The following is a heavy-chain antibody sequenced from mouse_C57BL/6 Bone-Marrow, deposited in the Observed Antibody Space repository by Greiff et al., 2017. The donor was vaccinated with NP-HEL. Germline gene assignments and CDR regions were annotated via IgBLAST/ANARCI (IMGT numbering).Heavy chain of an antibody. CDR3: ALPYYSNYEVNFDY. CDR1: GYTFTSYT. J-gene: IGHJ2*01. Sequence: VKLMESGAELARPGASVKMSCKASGYTFTSYTMHWVKQRPGQGLEWIGYINPSSGYTKYNQKFKDKATLTADKSSSTAYMQLSSLTSEDSAVYYCALPYYSNYEVNFDYWGQGTTLTVSS. CDR2: INPSSGYT. D-gene: IGHD2-5*01. V-gene: IGHV1-4*01.